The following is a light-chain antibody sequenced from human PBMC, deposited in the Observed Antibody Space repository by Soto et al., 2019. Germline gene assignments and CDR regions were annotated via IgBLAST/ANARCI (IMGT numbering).Light chain of an antibody. CDR1: QIVRSD. Sequence: EIVLTQSPAPLSVSPGDRATLSCRASQIVRSDLAWLQQKPGQAPRLLIYAASTRATGIPARFSGSVSGTEFTLTISSLQSEDFAIYYCQQYNNWPLTFGGGTKVEIK. CDR3: QQYNNWPLT. CDR2: AAS. J-gene: IGKJ4*01. V-gene: IGKV3-15*01.